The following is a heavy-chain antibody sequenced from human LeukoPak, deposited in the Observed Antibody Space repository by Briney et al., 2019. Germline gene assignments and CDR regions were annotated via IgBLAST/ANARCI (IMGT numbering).Heavy chain of an antibody. J-gene: IGHJ6*03. D-gene: IGHD3-16*01. Sequence: ASVKVSCRASGYTFTSYDIKWVRRATGQGLEWMGRMNPNSGNTDYAQKFQGRVTMTRNTSISTAYMELSSLTSEDTAMYYCARRGKGLGYYMDVWGKGTTVTISS. CDR1: GYTFTSYD. CDR3: ARRGKGLGYYMDV. V-gene: IGHV1-8*01. CDR2: MNPNSGNT.